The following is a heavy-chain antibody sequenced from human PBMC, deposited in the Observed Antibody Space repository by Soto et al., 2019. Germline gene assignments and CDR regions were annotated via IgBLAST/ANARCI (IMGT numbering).Heavy chain of an antibody. Sequence: EVRLVESGGGLVQPGGSLRLSCAASGFIVSSNYMTWVRQAPGKGLEWVSLLYNGGATHYAASVKGRFTISSHSSQNTMFLQINSLRTENTATYFCVRGRYGSEIHWGQGTKVTVSS. J-gene: IGHJ4*02. D-gene: IGHD3-10*01. CDR3: VRGRYGSEIH. CDR2: LYNGGAT. CDR1: GFIVSSNY. V-gene: IGHV3-53*04.